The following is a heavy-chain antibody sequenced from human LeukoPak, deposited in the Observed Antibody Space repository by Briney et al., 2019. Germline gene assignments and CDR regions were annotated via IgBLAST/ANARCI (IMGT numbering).Heavy chain of an antibody. CDR3: ARDRYYDYVWGSYRFNDAFDI. CDR2: ISRTGNSI. V-gene: IGHV3-48*03. Sequence: PGGSLRLSCAASGFTLSSYEMNWVRLAPGKGLEWISYISRTGNSIYYADSVKGRFTISRDNSKNTLYLQMNSLRAEDTAVYYCARDRYYDYVWGSYRFNDAFDIWGQGTMVTVSS. CDR1: GFTLSSYE. J-gene: IGHJ3*02. D-gene: IGHD3-16*02.